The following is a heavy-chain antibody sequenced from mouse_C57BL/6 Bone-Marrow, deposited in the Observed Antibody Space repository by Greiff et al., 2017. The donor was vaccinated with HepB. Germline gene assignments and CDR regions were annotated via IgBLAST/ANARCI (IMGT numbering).Heavy chain of an antibody. CDR3: ARGRRGGSSWFAY. V-gene: IGHV1-55*01. CDR2: IYPGSGST. D-gene: IGHD1-1*02. J-gene: IGHJ3*01. CDR1: SYTFTSYW. Sequence: QVQLQQPGAELVKPGASVKMSCKASSYTFTSYWITWVKQRPGQGLEWIGDIYPGSGSTNYNEKFKSKATLTVDTSSSTAHMQLSSLTSEDSAVYYCARGRRGGSSWFAYWGQGTLVTVSA.